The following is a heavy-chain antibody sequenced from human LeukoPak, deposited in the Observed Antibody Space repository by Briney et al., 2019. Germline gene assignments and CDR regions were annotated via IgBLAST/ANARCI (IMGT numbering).Heavy chain of an antibody. CDR3: ARGLINSYGSFDS. CDR2: IYTNGNT. D-gene: IGHD5-18*01. CDR1: SGSISSGSYY. V-gene: IGHV4-61*02. Sequence: SETLSLTCTVSSGSISSGSYYWNWIRQSAGKGLEWIGRIYTNGNTNYNPSLKSRVTISVDTSKNQVSLKRSSVTAADTAVYYCARGLINSYGSFDSWGQGTLVTVSS. J-gene: IGHJ4*02.